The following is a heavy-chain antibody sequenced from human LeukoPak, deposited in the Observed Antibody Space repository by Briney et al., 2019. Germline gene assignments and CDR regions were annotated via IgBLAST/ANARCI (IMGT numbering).Heavy chain of an antibody. D-gene: IGHD2-15*01. CDR2: IYTSGST. CDR3: ASHDSPNWYFDL. CDR1: GGSISSYY. Sequence: SETLSLTCTVSGGSISSYYWSWIRQPAGRGLEWIGRIYTSGSTNYNPSLKSRVTMSVDTSKNQFSLKLSSVTAADTAVYYCASHDSPNWYFDLWGRGTLVTLSS. V-gene: IGHV4-4*07. J-gene: IGHJ2*01.